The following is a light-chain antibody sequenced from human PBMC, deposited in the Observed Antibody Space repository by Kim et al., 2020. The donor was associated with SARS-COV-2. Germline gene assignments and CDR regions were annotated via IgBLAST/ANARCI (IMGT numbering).Light chain of an antibody. CDR2: GAS. CDR1: QSVSSN. J-gene: IGKJ5*01. V-gene: IGKV3-15*01. Sequence: VSPGEKATLSCRASQSVSSNLAWYQQKPGQAPRLLIYGASTRATGIPARFSGSGSGTEFTLTISSLQSEDFAVYYCQQYNNWPFTFGQGTRLEIK. CDR3: QQYNNWPFT.